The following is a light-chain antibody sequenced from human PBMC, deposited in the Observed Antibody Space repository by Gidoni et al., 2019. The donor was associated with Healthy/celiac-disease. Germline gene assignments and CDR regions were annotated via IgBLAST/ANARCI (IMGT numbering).Light chain of an antibody. J-gene: IGLJ2*01. CDR1: ALPKQY. Sequence: SYELTQPPSVSVSPGQTARITCSGDALPKQYAYWYQQKPGPAPVLVIYKDSERPSGIPELFSGSSSGTTVTLTISGVQAEDEADYYCQSADSSGTYVVFGGGTKLTVL. CDR3: QSADSSGTYVV. V-gene: IGLV3-25*03. CDR2: KDS.